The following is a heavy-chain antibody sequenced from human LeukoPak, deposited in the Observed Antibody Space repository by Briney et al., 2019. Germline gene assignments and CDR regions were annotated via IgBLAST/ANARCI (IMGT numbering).Heavy chain of an antibody. V-gene: IGHV1-18*01. CDR1: GYTFTSYG. CDR2: ISAYNGNT. Sequence: ASVKVSCKASGYTFTSYGISWVRQAPGQGLEWMGWISAYNGNTNYAQKLQGRVTMTTDTSTSTAYMELRSLRSDDTAVYYCARDPRLDISMVRDDTCWFDPWGQGTLVTVSS. CDR3: ARDPRLDISMVRDDTCWFDP. D-gene: IGHD3-10*01. J-gene: IGHJ5*02.